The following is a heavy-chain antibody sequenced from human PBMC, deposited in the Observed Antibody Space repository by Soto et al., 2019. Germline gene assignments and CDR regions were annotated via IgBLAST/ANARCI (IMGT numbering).Heavy chain of an antibody. CDR2: IYHSGST. D-gene: IGHD3-16*02. CDR1: GYSISSGYY. CDR3: AREKSDYVWGSYLDY. J-gene: IGHJ4*02. Sequence: SETLSLTCAVSGYSISSGYYCGWIRQPPGKGLEWIGSIYHSGSTYYNPSLKSRVTISVDTSKNQFSLKLSSVTAADTAVYYCAREKSDYVWGSYLDYWGQGTLVTVSS. V-gene: IGHV4-38-2*02.